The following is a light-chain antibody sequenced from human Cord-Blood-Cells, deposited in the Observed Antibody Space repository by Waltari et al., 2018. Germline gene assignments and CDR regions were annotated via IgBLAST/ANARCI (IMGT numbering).Light chain of an antibody. CDR1: QSVLYSSNNKNY. CDR3: QQYYSTPPSYT. V-gene: IGKV4-1*01. Sequence: DIVMTQSPDSLAVSLGERATINCKYSQSVLYSSNNKNYLAWYQQKPGQPPKLLIYWASTRESGVPDRFSGSGSGTDFTLTSSSLQAEDVAVYYCQQYYSTPPSYTFGQGTKLEIK. CDR2: WAS. J-gene: IGKJ2*01.